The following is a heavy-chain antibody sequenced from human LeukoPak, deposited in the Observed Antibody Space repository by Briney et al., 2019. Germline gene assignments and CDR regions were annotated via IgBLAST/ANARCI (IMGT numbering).Heavy chain of an antibody. V-gene: IGHV1-24*01. CDR2: FNPEDGET. J-gene: IGHJ4*02. CDR1: GYTLTELS. CDR3: ATEEFWSGYYRY. Sequence: ASVKVSCKVSGYTLTELSMHWVRQAPGKGLEWMGGFNPEDGETIYAQKFQGRVTMTEDTSTDTAYMERSSLRSEDTAVYYCATEEFWSGYYRYWGQGTLVTVSS. D-gene: IGHD3-3*01.